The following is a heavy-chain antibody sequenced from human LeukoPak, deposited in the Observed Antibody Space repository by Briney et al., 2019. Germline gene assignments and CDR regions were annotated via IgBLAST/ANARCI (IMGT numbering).Heavy chain of an antibody. J-gene: IGHJ4*02. V-gene: IGHV3-66*01. D-gene: IGHD3-9*01. CDR3: ARADILTGYDY. CDR1: GFTVSSNY. Sequence: GGSLRLSCAASGFTVSSNYMSWVRQAPGKGLEGVSVIYSGGSTYYADSVKGRFTISRDNSKNTLYLQMNSLRAEDTAVYYRARADILTGYDYWGQGNLVTVSS. CDR2: IYSGGST.